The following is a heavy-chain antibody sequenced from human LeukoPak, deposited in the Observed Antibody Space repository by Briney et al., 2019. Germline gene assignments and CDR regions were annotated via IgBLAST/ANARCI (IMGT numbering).Heavy chain of an antibody. Sequence: GGSLRLSCAASGLTFSSYWMHWVRQAPGKGLVWVSRINSDGSSTSYADSVKGRFTISRDNAKNTLYLQMNSLRAEDTAVYYCARAGTLRNDLGYWGQGTLVTVSS. V-gene: IGHV3-74*01. CDR1: GLTFSSYW. D-gene: IGHD1-1*01. CDR3: ARAGTLRNDLGY. J-gene: IGHJ4*02. CDR2: INSDGSST.